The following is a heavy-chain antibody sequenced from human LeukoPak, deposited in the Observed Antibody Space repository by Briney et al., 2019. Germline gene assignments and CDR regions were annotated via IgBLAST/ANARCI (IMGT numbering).Heavy chain of an antibody. CDR3: ARDPPRSIAARPVYYYYMDV. J-gene: IGHJ6*03. CDR1: GYSISSGYY. V-gene: IGHV4-38-2*02. Sequence: SETLSLTCTVSGYSISSGYYWGWIRQPPGKGLEWIGSIYHGGSTYYNPSLKSRVTISVDTSKNQFSLKLSSVTAADTAVYYCARDPPRSIAARPVYYYYMDVWGKGTTVTVSS. D-gene: IGHD6-6*01. CDR2: IYHGGST.